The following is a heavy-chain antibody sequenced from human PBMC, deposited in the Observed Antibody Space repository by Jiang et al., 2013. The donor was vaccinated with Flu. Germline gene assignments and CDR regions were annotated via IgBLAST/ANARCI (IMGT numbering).Heavy chain of an antibody. D-gene: IGHD6-13*01. Sequence: GSGLVKPSETLSLTCTVSGGSISSSSYYWGWIRQPPGKGLEWIETIYYTGTTYYNPSLKSRVTISVDTSKNQFSLNLSSVTAADTAVYYCARSISWYYFDYWGQGTLVTVSS. V-gene: IGHV4-39*01. CDR1: GGSISSSSYY. CDR2: IYYTGTT. CDR3: ARSISWYYFDY. J-gene: IGHJ4*02.